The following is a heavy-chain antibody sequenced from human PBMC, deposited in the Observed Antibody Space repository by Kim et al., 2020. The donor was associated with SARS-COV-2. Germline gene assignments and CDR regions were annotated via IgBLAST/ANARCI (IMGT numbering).Heavy chain of an antibody. V-gene: IGHV3-74*01. J-gene: IGHJ4*02. D-gene: IGHD3-10*01. Sequence: TSERYADSVKGRFTISRDNAKNTVSLHMNSLRVDDTAIYYCATFRASGHWGQGTLVTVS. CDR2: TSE. CDR3: ATFRASGH.